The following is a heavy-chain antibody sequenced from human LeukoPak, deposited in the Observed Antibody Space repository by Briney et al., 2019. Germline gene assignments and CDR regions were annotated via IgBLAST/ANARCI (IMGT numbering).Heavy chain of an antibody. Sequence: SETLSVTCTVSGGSISNNYWSWIRQPPGKGLEWFAYISYSGSTHYNPSLKRRATISLATSKTQFSLQPTSVTAADTAVYGCARDPWPDSRDLDNAFDIWGQGAMVTVSS. J-gene: IGHJ3*02. CDR1: GGSISNNY. D-gene: IGHD3-22*01. CDR2: ISYSGST. V-gene: IGHV4-59*01. CDR3: ARDPWPDSRDLDNAFDI.